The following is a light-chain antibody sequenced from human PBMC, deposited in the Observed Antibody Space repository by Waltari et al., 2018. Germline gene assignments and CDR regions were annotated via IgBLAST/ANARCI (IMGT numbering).Light chain of an antibody. CDR2: DTS. CDR3: QQYYTSPLT. V-gene: IGKV3-11*01. J-gene: IGKJ4*01. CDR1: QSIGRY. Sequence: EIVLTQSPVTLSLAPGERATLSCRASQSIGRYLAWYRQKPGQAPRLLIYDTSNRATGIPARFSGSGSGTDFTLTISSLQAEDVAVYYCQQYYTSPLTFGGGTKVEIK.